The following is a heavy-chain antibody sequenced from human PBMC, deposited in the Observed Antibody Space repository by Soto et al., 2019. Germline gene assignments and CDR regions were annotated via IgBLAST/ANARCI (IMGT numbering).Heavy chain of an antibody. Sequence: QVQLVQSGAEVKKPGASVKVSCKASGYTFTSYDINWVRQATGQGLEYLGWMNPNSGNTGDVKKFQGRVTMTRDTSISTAYMVLSSLRSEDTAVYYCARGIKYGAYSRWFDPLGPRTLITVSS. V-gene: IGHV1-8*01. CDR3: ARGIKYGAYSRWFDP. J-gene: IGHJ5*02. D-gene: IGHD4-17*01. CDR2: MNPNSGNT. CDR1: GYTFTSYD.